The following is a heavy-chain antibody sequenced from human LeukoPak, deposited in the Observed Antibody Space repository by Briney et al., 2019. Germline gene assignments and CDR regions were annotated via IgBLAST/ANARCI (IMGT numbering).Heavy chain of an antibody. CDR1: GFTFSDYY. V-gene: IGHV3-11*01. Sequence: GGPLRLSCAASGFTFSDYYMSWVRQAPGKGLEWVSYISSSGSTIYYADSVKGRFTISRDNAKNSLYLQMNSLRAEDTAVYYCGRGGQDTAMAVSYYSSYMNVWGKGTPVTASS. CDR2: ISSSGSTI. J-gene: IGHJ6*03. D-gene: IGHD5-18*01. CDR3: GRGGQDTAMAVSYYSSYMNV.